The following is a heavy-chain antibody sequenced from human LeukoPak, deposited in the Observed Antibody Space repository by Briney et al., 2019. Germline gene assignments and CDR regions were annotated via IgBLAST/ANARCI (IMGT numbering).Heavy chain of an antibody. CDR2: IDHSGST. J-gene: IGHJ4*02. D-gene: IGHD3-22*01. V-gene: IGHV4-34*01. Sequence: SETLSLTCAVYGGSFSGYYWSWIRQPPGKGLEWIGEIDHSGSTNYNPSLKRRVTISVDTSKNQFSLKLSSVTAADTAVYYCARGRRYYYDSSGYLFDYWGQGTLVTVSS. CDR3: ARGRRYYYDSSGYLFDY. CDR1: GGSFSGYY.